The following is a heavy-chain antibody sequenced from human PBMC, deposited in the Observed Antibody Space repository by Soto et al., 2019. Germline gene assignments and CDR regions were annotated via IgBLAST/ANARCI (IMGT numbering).Heavy chain of an antibody. Sequence: SETLSLTCAVYGGSFSSFYWTWVRQPPGKGPEWIGEVSHTGSTNYNPSLKSRVTISIDTSKNQFSLKLSSVTAADTAVYYCASLRFLGWLSPANWFDPWGQGTLVTVSS. D-gene: IGHD3-3*01. V-gene: IGHV4-34*01. J-gene: IGHJ5*02. CDR1: GGSFSSFY. CDR2: VSHTGST. CDR3: ASLRFLGWLSPANWFDP.